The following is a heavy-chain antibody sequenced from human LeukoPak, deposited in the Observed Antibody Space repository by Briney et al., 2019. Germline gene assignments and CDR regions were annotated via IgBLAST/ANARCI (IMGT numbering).Heavy chain of an antibody. D-gene: IGHD4-11*01. J-gene: IGHJ4*02. CDR3: ARDPSVAVTGIYSNYVPYYFDY. V-gene: IGHV1-69*13. CDR1: GGTFSNYD. Sequence: ASVKVSCKASGGTFSNYDLNWVRQAPAQGLEWMGGIIPMFGTANYAQTFQGRVTITADESTSTAYMELSSLRSEDTAVFYCARDPSVAVTGIYSNYVPYYFDYWGQGALVTVSS. CDR2: IIPMFGTA.